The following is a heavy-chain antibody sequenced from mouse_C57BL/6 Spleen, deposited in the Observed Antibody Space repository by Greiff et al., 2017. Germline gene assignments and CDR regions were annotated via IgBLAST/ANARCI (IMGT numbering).Heavy chain of an antibody. CDR2: IDPSVSDT. CDR3: ARGGPYYAMEY. V-gene: IGHV1-52*01. Sequence: QVQLQQPGAELVRPGSSVKLSCKASGYTFTSYWMHWVKQRPIQGLEWIGNIDPSVSDTHYNQKFKDKATLTVDKSSSTAYLQLSSLTSEDSAVYYCARGGPYYAMEYWGQGTSVTVSS. CDR1: GYTFTSYW. D-gene: IGHD3-3*01. J-gene: IGHJ4*01.